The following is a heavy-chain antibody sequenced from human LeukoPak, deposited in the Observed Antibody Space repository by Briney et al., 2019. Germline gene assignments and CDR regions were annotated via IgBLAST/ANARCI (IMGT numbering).Heavy chain of an antibody. Sequence: SETLSLTCTVSGGSIGGYYWSWIRQPPGKGLEWIGYIYYSGSTYYNPSLKSRVTISVDRSKNQFSLKLSSVTAADTAVYYCARDRAVAGTGFDYWGQGTLVTVSS. CDR3: ARDRAVAGTGFDY. V-gene: IGHV4-59*12. D-gene: IGHD6-19*01. CDR1: GGSIGGYY. J-gene: IGHJ4*02. CDR2: IYYSGST.